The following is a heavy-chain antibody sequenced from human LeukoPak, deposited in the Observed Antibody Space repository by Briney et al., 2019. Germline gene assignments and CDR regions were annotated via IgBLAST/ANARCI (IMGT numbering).Heavy chain of an antibody. CDR1: GGSINSSSYY. J-gene: IGHJ3*02. CDR2: IFYSGNT. Sequence: SETLSLTCTVSGGSINSSSYYWGWIRQPPGKGLEWIGSIFYSGNTYDNPSLKSRVTVSADTSKSQFSLRVNSVTAADTAVYYCARRPYHYDTIGPIWGRGTMVTVSP. CDR3: ARRPYHYDTIGPI. D-gene: IGHD3-22*01. V-gene: IGHV4-39*07.